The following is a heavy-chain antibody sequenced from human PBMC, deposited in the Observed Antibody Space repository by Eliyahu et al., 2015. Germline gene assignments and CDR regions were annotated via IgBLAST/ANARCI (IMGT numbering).Heavy chain of an antibody. CDR3: ARGSDRLWFDY. V-gene: IGHV4-59*01. Sequence: QMQLQESGPGLVKPSETLSLTCTVSGGSISSYYWSWIRQPPGKGLDWIGYIYYSGSTNYNPSLKSRVTISVDTSNKQFSLKLSSVTAADTAVYYCARGSDRLWFDYWGQGTLVTVFS. J-gene: IGHJ5*01. CDR1: GGSISSYY. CDR2: IYYSGST.